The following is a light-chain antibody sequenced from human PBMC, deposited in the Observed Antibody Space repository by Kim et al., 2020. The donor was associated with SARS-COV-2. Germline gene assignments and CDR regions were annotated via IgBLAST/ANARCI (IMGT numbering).Light chain of an antibody. CDR3: QQYGSAPYT. J-gene: IGKJ2*01. Sequence: WAPGERGTLPCRASPRGSSHHFAGDEGKPGQAPRLLILGASRRATGIPERFSGSGCGTDFTLTISRLEPEDFAVYYCQQYGSAPYTFGQGTKLEI. CDR1: PRGSSHH. V-gene: IGKV3-20*01. CDR2: GAS.